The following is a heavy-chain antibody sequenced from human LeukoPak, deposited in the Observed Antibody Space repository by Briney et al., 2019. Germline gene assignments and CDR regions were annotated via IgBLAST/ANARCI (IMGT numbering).Heavy chain of an antibody. CDR3: ARESVGYCSGGSCPYYFDY. CDR1: GGSISSYY. CDR2: IYSSGNT. J-gene: IGHJ4*02. V-gene: IGHV4-4*07. Sequence: SETLSLTCTVSGGSISSYYWSWVRQPAGQGLEWIGRIYSSGNTNYNPYLKSRITMSVDTSRKQYSLRLGSVTATDPAVYYSARESVGYCSGGSCPYYFDYWGQGTLVTVSS. D-gene: IGHD2-15*01.